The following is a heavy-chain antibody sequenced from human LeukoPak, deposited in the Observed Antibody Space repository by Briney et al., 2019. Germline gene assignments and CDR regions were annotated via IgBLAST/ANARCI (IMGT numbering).Heavy chain of an antibody. CDR1: GFTFSSYS. J-gene: IGHJ1*01. Sequence: GGSLRLSCVASGFTFSSYSINWVRQAPGKGLEWVSYISSGRRTIYYADSVKGRFTFSRDNAKNSVYLQMNSLRAEDTAVYYCARGGSSWGAEFFQHWGQGTLVTVSS. CDR3: ARGGSSWGAEFFQH. D-gene: IGHD6-13*01. CDR2: ISSGRRTI. V-gene: IGHV3-48*04.